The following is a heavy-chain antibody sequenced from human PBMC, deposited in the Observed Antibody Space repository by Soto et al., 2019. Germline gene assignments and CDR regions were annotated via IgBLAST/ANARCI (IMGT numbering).Heavy chain of an antibody. J-gene: IGHJ4*02. V-gene: IGHV4-31*03. CDR1: GGSISSSGYN. D-gene: IGHD3-10*01. CDR2: IYYSGST. CDR3: ARYGSGSYYPTPFDY. Sequence: QVQLQESGPGLVKPSQTLSLTCTVSGGSISSSGYNWSWIRQHPGKGLEWNGYIYYSGSTYYNPSLKCRVTVSVDTSQNQFALQLSSVTAADTAVYFCARYGSGSYYPTPFDYWGQGALVTVSS.